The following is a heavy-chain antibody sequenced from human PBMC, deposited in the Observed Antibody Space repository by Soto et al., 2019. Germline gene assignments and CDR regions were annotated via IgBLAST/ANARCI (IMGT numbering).Heavy chain of an antibody. CDR3: ANSKSFAMDV. Sequence: PGGSLRLSCAASGFTFSNYAMSWARQAPGKGLEWVSVISDSGGSTYYADSVKGRFTISRDTSKNTLYLQMGSLRAEDTAVYYCANSKSFAMDVWGRGTTVTVS. CDR1: GFTFSNYA. CDR2: ISDSGGST. J-gene: IGHJ6*02. V-gene: IGHV3-23*01.